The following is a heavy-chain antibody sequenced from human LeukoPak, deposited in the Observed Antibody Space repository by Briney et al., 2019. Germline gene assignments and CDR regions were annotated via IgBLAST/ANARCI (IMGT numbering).Heavy chain of an antibody. J-gene: IGHJ4*02. Sequence: GGSLRLSCVASGFPFSSYWMTWVRQAPGKGLEWVANIKQDGSKKSYVDSVKGRFTISRDNAKNSLYLQMNSLRAEDTAVYYCAKDRGYNYGLCDYWGQGTLVTVSS. D-gene: IGHD5-18*01. CDR2: IKQDGSKK. CDR3: AKDRGYNYGLCDY. CDR1: GFPFSSYW. V-gene: IGHV3-7*03.